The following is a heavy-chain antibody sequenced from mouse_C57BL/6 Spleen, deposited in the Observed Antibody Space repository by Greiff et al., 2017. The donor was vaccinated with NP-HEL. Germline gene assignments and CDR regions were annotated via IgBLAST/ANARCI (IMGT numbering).Heavy chain of an antibody. CDR1: GYTFTSYW. D-gene: IGHD2-4*01. CDR2: IDPSDSYT. J-gene: IGHJ2*01. Sequence: QVQLQQPGAELVKPGASVKLSCKASGYTFTSYWMQWVKQRPGQGLEWIGEIDPSDSYTNYNQKFKGKATLTVDTSSSTAYMQLSSLTSEDSAVYYCAGWGLRRYFDYWGQGTTLTVSS. CDR3: AGWGLRRYFDY. V-gene: IGHV1-50*01.